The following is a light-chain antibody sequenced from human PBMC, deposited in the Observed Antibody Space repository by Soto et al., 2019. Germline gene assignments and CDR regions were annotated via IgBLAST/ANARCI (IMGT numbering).Light chain of an antibody. J-gene: IGLJ1*01. CDR1: NSDVGGYNY. Sequence: ALTQPAAVSGSPAQSITISCTGTNSDVGGYNYVSWYQQHPGKAPKLMIFDVSNRPSGVSNRFSGSKSGNTASLTISGRQAEDEADYYCTSWTTSNSYVFGTGTKVTVL. CDR2: DVS. CDR3: TSWTTSNSYV. V-gene: IGLV2-14*01.